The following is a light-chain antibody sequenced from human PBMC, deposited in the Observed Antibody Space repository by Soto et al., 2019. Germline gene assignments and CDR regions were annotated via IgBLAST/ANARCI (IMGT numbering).Light chain of an antibody. CDR1: QNVTKS. CDR2: DVS. J-gene: IGKJ1*01. V-gene: IGKV1-5*01. Sequence: GDSVTIACQASQNVTKSKAWYQHQPGRAPKLLIFDVSNLESGVPSRFSGSGSGTEFTLTISSLQPDDFATYYCQQYNSYAWTFGQGTKVDIK. CDR3: QQYNSYAWT.